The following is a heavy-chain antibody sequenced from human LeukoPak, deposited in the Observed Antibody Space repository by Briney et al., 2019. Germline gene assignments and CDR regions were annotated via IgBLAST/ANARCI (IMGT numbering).Heavy chain of an antibody. V-gene: IGHV1-18*01. CDR1: GYTFTSYG. J-gene: IGHJ4*02. CDR2: ISAYNGNT. CDR3: ARVVFRGVSPRYFDY. Sequence: ASVKVSCKASGYTFTSYGISWVRQAPGQGLEWMGWISAYNGNTNYAQKLQGRVTMTTDTSTSTAYMELRRLRSDDTAVYYCARVVFRGVSPRYFDYWGQGTLVTVSS. D-gene: IGHD1-26*01.